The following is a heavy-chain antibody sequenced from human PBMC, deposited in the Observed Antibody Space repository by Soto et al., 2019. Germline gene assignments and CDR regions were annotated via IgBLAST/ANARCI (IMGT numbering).Heavy chain of an antibody. Sequence: GGSLRLSCAASGFTFSSYSMNWVRQAPGKGLEWVSYISSSSSTIYYADSVKGRFTISRDNAKNSLYLQMNSLRDEDTAVYYCARDNATPEYYYGMDVWGQGTTVTVSS. CDR1: GFTFSSYS. J-gene: IGHJ6*02. CDR2: ISSSSSTI. D-gene: IGHD1-26*01. CDR3: ARDNATPEYYYGMDV. V-gene: IGHV3-48*02.